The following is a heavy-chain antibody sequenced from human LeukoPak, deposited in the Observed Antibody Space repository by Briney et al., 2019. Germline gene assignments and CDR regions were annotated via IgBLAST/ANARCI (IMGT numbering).Heavy chain of an antibody. D-gene: IGHD2-2*01. CDR3: ARTYCSSTSCYSLYWFDP. CDR1: GGSFSGYY. V-gene: IGHV4-34*01. J-gene: IGHJ5*02. CDR2: INHSGST. Sequence: ASETLSLTCAVYGGSFSGYYWSWIRQPPGKGLEWIGEINHSGSTNYNPSLKSRVTISVDTSKNQFSLKLSSVTAADTAVYYCARTYCSSTSCYSLYWFDPWGQGTLVTVSS.